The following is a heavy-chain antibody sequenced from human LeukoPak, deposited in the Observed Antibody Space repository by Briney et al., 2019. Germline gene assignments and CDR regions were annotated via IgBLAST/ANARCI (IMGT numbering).Heavy chain of an antibody. V-gene: IGHV5-51*01. CDR1: GYRFTNYW. Sequence: GESLKTFCKGSGYRFTNYWSGRVRQRSGKGLEWIGIIYPDDSDTRDRPPFQCQIASSADKSFSNAYLQRSGQKAAYTAMYDCAKERSSQGYFDFWGQGTLVTVSA. CDR3: AKERSSQGYFDF. CDR2: IYPDDSDT. D-gene: IGHD6-6*01. J-gene: IGHJ4*02.